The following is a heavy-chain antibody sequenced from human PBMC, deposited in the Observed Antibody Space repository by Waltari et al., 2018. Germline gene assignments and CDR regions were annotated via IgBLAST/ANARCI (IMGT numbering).Heavy chain of an antibody. Sequence: EGQLEESGGGLIQTRGSLGLSCAASGFDVSSNYMSWVRQAPGKGLELVAVIYRGGSIYYADSVKGRFTISRGNSKNTVYLQMNSLRVEDTAVYYCAREAPGYFDLWGRGTLVTVSS. CDR1: GFDVSSNY. CDR2: IYRGGSI. V-gene: IGHV3-53*01. J-gene: IGHJ2*01. CDR3: AREAPGYFDL.